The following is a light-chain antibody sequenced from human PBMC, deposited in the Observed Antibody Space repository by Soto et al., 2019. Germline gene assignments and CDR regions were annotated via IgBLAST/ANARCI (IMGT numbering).Light chain of an antibody. J-gene: IGKJ2*01. CDR1: QSVTSY. CDR2: DTS. CDR3: QQRFNWQYT. V-gene: IGKV3-11*01. Sequence: EFVFTQSPATLSLSPGERATLSCRASQSVTSYSAWYQQKPGQAPRLLIYDTSKRATGIPARFSGSGSGTDFTLTISGLEPEDVAVYYCQQRFNWQYTFGLGTRLEIK.